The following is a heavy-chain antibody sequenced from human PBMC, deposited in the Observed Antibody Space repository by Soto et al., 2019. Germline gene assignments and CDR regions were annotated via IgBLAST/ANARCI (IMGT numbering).Heavy chain of an antibody. Sequence: QVQLQESGPGLVKPSQTLSLICTVSGDSISSGGYYWSWIRQHPEKGLEWIGYIYYSGTTYYNPSLESRVSISADTSENQFSLKVNSVTVADTAVYYCASTYSTGSSGPFDYWGQGTLVTVSS. V-gene: IGHV4-31*02. CDR3: ASTYSTGSSGPFDY. J-gene: IGHJ4*02. D-gene: IGHD3-22*01. CDR2: IYYSGTT. CDR1: GDSISSGGYY.